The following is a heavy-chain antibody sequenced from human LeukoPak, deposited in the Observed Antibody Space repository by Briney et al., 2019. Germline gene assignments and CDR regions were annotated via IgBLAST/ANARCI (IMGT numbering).Heavy chain of an antibody. CDR1: GFTFSSYW. CDR3: ARAWRIAAAFDS. J-gene: IGHJ4*02. V-gene: IGHV3-23*01. CDR2: LIGSGGST. D-gene: IGHD6-25*01. Sequence: PGGSLRLSCAASGFTFSSYWMSWVRQAPGKGLEWVSGLIGSGGSTYYADSVKGRFTISRDNSKNTLYLQMNSLRAEDTAVYYCARAWRIAAAFDSWGQGTLVTVSS.